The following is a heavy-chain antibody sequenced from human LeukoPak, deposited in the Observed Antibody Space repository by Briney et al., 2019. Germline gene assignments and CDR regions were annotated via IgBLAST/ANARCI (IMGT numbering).Heavy chain of an antibody. J-gene: IGHJ5*02. V-gene: IGHV4-34*01. CDR2: INHSGST. CDR3: ARGGDCSSTSCYWFDP. Sequence: KSSETLSLTCAVYGGSFSGYYWSWIRQPPGKGLEWIGEINHSGSTNYNPSLKSRVTISVDTSKNQFSLKLSSVTAADTAVYYCARGGDCSSTSCYWFDPWGQGTLVTVSS. D-gene: IGHD2-2*01. CDR1: GGSFSGYY.